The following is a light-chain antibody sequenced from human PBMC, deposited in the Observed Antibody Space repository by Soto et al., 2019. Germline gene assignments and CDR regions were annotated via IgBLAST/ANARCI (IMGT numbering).Light chain of an antibody. CDR3: AAWDDSLSGRL. CDR1: RYNIGSNS. CDR2: RTA. J-gene: IGLJ3*02. Sequence: QSVLTQPPSASGAPGQRVTISCSGSRYNIGSNSVYWYQQFPGTAPKLLIYRTAQRPSGVPDRFSGSKSGTSGSLAISGLRSEDEADYYCAAWDDSLSGRLFGGGTKLTVL. V-gene: IGLV1-47*01.